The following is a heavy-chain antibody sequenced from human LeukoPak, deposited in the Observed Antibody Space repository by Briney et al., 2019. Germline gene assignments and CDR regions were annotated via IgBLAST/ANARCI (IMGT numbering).Heavy chain of an antibody. J-gene: IGHJ4*02. CDR2: INHSGST. Sequence: SETLSLTCAVYGGSFSGYYWSWIRQPPGKGLEWIGEINHSGSTNYNPSLKSRVTISVDTSKTQFSLKLSSVTAADTAVYYCARGAGFGELLFDFDYWGQGTLVTVSS. V-gene: IGHV4-34*01. CDR3: ARGAGFGELLFDFDY. D-gene: IGHD3-10*01. CDR1: GGSFSGYY.